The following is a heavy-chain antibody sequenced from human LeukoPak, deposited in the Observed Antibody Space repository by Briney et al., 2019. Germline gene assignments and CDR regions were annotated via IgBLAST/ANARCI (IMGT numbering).Heavy chain of an antibody. Sequence: GGSLRLSCAASGFIFSSYWMAWVRQAPGKGLEWVANIKEDGSEKNYVDSVKGRFTISRDNAKNSLYLQMNSLRAEDTAVYYCARDAGYGYDRFDYWGQGTLVTVSS. V-gene: IGHV3-7*01. CDR2: IKEDGSEK. CDR1: GFIFSSYW. CDR3: ARDAGYGYDRFDY. J-gene: IGHJ4*02. D-gene: IGHD5-18*01.